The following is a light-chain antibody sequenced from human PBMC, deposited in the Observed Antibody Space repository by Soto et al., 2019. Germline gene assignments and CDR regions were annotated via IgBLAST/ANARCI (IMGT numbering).Light chain of an antibody. J-gene: IGLJ1*01. Sequence: QSALTQPRSVSGSPGQSVTISCTGTDSNIGFYNFVSWYQQHPDKAPHLVIYDVNKRPSGVPDRFSGSKSGNTASLTISGLQADDEADYYCCSYAGTYSYVFGIGT. CDR1: DSNIGFYNF. V-gene: IGLV2-11*01. CDR3: CSYAGTYSYV. CDR2: DVN.